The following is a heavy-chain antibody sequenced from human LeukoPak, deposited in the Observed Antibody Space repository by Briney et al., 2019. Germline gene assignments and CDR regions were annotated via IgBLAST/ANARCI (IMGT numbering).Heavy chain of an antibody. D-gene: IGHD3-10*01. CDR2: IYWDDDK. CDR3: AHRQSYGFDS. CDR1: GFSLSTRGGS. J-gene: IGHJ4*02. V-gene: IGHV2-5*02. Sequence: ESGPTLVKPTQTLTLTCTFSGFSLSTRGGSVGWIRQPPGKALEWLALIYWDDDKRYRPSLKTRLTITKDTSRNQVVLTMTNMDPVDTATYYCAHRQSYGFDSWGQGTLVTVSS.